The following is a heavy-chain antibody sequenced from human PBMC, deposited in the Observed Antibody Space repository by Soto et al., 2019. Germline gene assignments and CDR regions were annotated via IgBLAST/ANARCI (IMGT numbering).Heavy chain of an antibody. CDR1: GYTFSSYG. V-gene: IGHV1-18*01. D-gene: IGHD3-22*01. J-gene: IGHJ4*02. Sequence: QVQLVQSGAEVKKPGASVKVSCKASGYTFSSYGISWVRQAPGQGLEWMGWISATNGNTNYAQKFQGRVTMTADTYPSTAYRELRSLRSDDTAVYYCARGSYHYDSRGYPTPDYWGQGTLVIVSS. CDR3: ARGSYHYDSRGYPTPDY. CDR2: ISATNGNT.